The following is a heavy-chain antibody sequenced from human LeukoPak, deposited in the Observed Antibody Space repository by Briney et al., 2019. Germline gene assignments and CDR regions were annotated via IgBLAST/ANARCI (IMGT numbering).Heavy chain of an antibody. V-gene: IGHV4-61*01. D-gene: IGHD3-10*01. Sequence: SETLSLTCTVSGGSVSSGSYYWSWIRQPPGKGLEWIGYIYYSGSTNYNPSLKSRVTISVDTSKNQFSLKLSSVTAADTAVYYCARDSGNYVDYWGQGTLVTVSS. J-gene: IGHJ4*02. CDR2: IYYSGST. CDR3: ARDSGNYVDY. CDR1: GGSVSSGSYY.